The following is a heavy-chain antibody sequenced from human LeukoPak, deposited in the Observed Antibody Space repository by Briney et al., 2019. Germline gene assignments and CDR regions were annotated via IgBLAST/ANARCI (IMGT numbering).Heavy chain of an antibody. V-gene: IGHV4-39*01. CDR3: ATNKTMVTTAGLFDP. CDR1: GVSISSGTYY. Sequence: SETLSLTCAVSGVSISSGTYYWAWIRQSPGKGLEWIGSIYNSASTYYNPSFKSRVTLSVDTSRNQFSLNLRSVTAADTGMYYCATNKTMVTTAGLFDPWGQGTLVIVSS. D-gene: IGHD4-17*01. J-gene: IGHJ5*02. CDR2: IYNSAST.